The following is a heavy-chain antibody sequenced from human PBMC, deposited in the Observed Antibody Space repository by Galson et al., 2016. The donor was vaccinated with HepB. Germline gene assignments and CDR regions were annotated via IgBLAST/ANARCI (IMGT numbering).Heavy chain of an antibody. CDR2: ARNKPKRYST. D-gene: IGHD3-22*01. CDR1: GFTFSEHY. J-gene: IGHJ3*02. V-gene: IGHV3-72*01. Sequence: SLRLSCAASGFTFSEHYMEWVRQAAGKGLEWVGRARNKPKRYSTAYAPSGKSRFTISRDYSRNSLYLQMSSLKTEDTAVYYCVSTVRDRSGYVWEFNIWGHGTMVTVSS. CDR3: VSTVRDRSGYVWEFNI.